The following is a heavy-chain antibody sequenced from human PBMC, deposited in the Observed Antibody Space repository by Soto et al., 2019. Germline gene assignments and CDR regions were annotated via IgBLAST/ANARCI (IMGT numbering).Heavy chain of an antibody. CDR2: IYYSGST. D-gene: IGHD3-22*01. V-gene: IGHV4-61*01. CDR1: GGSVSSGSYY. J-gene: IGHJ4*02. Sequence: PSETLSLTCTVSGGSVSSGSYYWSWIRQPPGKGLEWIGYIYYSGSTNYNPSLKSRVTISVDTSKNQFSLKLSSVTAADTAVYYCARYYYDSSGYYPGWGQGTLVTVSS. CDR3: ARYYYDSSGYYPG.